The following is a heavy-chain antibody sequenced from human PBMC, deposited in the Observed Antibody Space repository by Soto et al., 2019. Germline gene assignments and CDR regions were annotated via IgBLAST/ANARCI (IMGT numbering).Heavy chain of an antibody. CDR1: GFTFNNYA. CDR3: AKWSYLDY. J-gene: IGHJ4*02. D-gene: IGHD3-3*01. V-gene: IGHV3-23*01. Sequence: GGSLRLSCTASGFTFNNYAMSWVRQAPGKGLEWVSSISGTGGTTYFLDSVKGRFTISRDNSKNTLYLQMNSLRADDTAIYYCAKWSYLDYWGQGTRVTVSS. CDR2: ISGTGGTT.